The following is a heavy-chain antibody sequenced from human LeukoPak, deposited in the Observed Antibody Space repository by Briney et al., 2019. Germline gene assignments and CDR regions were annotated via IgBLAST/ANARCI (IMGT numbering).Heavy chain of an antibody. CDR1: GFTFSSYG. J-gene: IGHJ5*02. D-gene: IGHD3-10*01. CDR2: ISIRSSTI. V-gene: IGHV3-48*01. Sequence: GGSLRLSCAASGFTFSSYGMSWVRQAPGKGLEWVSYISIRSSTIYYADSVKGRFTISRDNAKNSLYVQMNSLRAEDTALYYCAKDIGRYYYGSGNWFDPWGQGTLVTVSS. CDR3: AKDIGRYYYGSGNWFDP.